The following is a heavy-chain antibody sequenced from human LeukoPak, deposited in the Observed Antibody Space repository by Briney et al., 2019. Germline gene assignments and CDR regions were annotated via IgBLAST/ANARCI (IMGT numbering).Heavy chain of an antibody. CDR3: VRDSGSSYGYYFLH. CDR2: ISSSSSHM. CDR1: GFTVSSNY. V-gene: IGHV3-21*01. Sequence: GGSLRLSCAASGFTVSSNYISWVRQAPGKGLEWVSSISSSSSHMYYADSVKGRFSISRDNAKNTLYLQMNSLRAEDTAVYYCVRDSGSSYGYYFLHWGQGTLVTVSS. D-gene: IGHD1-26*01. J-gene: IGHJ1*01.